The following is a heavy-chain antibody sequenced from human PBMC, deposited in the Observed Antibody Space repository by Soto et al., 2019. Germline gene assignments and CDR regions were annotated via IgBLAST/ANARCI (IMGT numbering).Heavy chain of an antibody. D-gene: IGHD2-21*02. CDR1: GFTFSGSA. J-gene: IGHJ3*02. Sequence: EVQLVESGGGLVQPGGSLKLSCAASGFTFSGSAMHWVRQASGKGLEWVGRIRSKANSYATAYAASVKGRFTISRDDSKNTAYLQMNSLKTEETAVYYCTRPLSPPYCGGDCDAFDIWGQGTMVTVSS. V-gene: IGHV3-73*02. CDR2: IRSKANSYAT. CDR3: TRPLSPPYCGGDCDAFDI.